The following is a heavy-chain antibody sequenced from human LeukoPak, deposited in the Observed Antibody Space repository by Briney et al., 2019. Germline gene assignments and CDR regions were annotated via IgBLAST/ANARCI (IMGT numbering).Heavy chain of an antibody. V-gene: IGHV4-4*07. CDR2: IHTSGST. Sequence: SETLPLTCTVYVGSISNYHWSWIRQPAGKGQEWIGQIHTSGSTNYNPPLKSRVTMSLDTSKNQYSLKLSSVTAPDTAFYYCARVQKGPRHYFDYWGQGTLVTVSS. D-gene: IGHD1-1*01. CDR1: VGSISNYH. CDR3: ARVQKGPRHYFDY. J-gene: IGHJ4*02.